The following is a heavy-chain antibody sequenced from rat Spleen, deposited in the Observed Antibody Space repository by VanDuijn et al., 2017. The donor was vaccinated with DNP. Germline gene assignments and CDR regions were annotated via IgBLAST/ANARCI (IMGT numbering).Heavy chain of an antibody. Sequence: VQLQESGPGLVEPSQSLSLTCSVTAYSITTNYWGWIRKFPGNKMEWVGHISYSGSTSYNPSLKSRISITRDTSKNQFFLHLNSVTTEDTATYYCARWSDYFDYWGQGVMVTVSS. CDR2: ISYSGST. V-gene: IGHV3-1*01. J-gene: IGHJ2*01. CDR3: ARWSDYFDY. CDR1: AYSITTNY.